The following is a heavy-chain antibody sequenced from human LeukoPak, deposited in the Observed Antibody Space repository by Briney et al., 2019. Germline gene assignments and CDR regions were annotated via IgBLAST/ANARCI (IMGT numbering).Heavy chain of an antibody. CDR2: ISYDGSNK. D-gene: IGHD6-13*01. Sequence: PGRSLRLSCAASGFTFSSYAMHWVRQAPGKGLEWVAVISYDGSNKYYADSVKGRFTIPRDNSKNTLYLQMNSLRAEDTAVYYCAREVWQQQLVSGAFDIWGQGTMVTVSS. J-gene: IGHJ3*02. CDR1: GFTFSSYA. CDR3: AREVWQQQLVSGAFDI. V-gene: IGHV3-30-3*01.